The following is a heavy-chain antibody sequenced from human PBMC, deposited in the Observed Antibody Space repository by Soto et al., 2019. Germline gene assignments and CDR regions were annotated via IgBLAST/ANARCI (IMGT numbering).Heavy chain of an antibody. D-gene: IGHD5-18*01. CDR1: GGSISTYY. V-gene: IGHV4-59*08. J-gene: IGHJ4*02. Sequence: SETLSLTCTVSGGSISTYYWSWIRQPPGKGLEWIGYIYYGGNTNYNPSLKSRVTISVDTSKNQFSLKLSSVTAADTAVYYCARAPDVYTAIARPFDYWGQGTLVPVAS. CDR3: ARAPDVYTAIARPFDY. CDR2: IYYGGNT.